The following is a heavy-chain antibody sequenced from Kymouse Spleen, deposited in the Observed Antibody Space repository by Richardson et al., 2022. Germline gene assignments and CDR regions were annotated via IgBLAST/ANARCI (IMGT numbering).Heavy chain of an antibody. CDR2: IWYDGSNK. CDR1: GFTFSSYG. Sequence: QVQLVESGGGVVQPGRSLRLSCAASGFTFSSYGMHWVRQAPGKGLEWVAVIWYDGSNKYYADSVKGRFTISRDNSKNTLYLQMNSLRAEDTAVYYCARALTGVEDYYYYYGMDVWGQGTTVTVSS. V-gene: IGHV3-33*01. CDR3: ARALTGVEDYYYYYGMDV. D-gene: IGHD7-27*02. J-gene: IGHJ6*02.